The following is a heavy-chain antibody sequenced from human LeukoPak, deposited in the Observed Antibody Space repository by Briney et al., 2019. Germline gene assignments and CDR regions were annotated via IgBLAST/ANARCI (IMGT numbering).Heavy chain of an antibody. D-gene: IGHD1-14*01. CDR3: ARGAGLFDI. Sequence: SQTLSLTCAVSGGSISSGGYSWSWIRQPPGKGLEWIGYIYHSGSTYYNPSLKSRVTISVDRSKNQFSLKLSSVTAADTAVYYCARGAGLFDIWGQGTMATVSS. CDR2: IYHSGST. J-gene: IGHJ3*02. CDR1: GGSISSGGYS. V-gene: IGHV4-30-2*01.